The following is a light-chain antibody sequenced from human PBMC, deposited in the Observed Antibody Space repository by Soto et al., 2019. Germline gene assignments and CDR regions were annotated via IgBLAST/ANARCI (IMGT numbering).Light chain of an antibody. Sequence: DIQMTQSPSSLSASVGDRVTITCRASQSISSYLNWYQQKPGKAPKLLIYAAYSLQSGVPSRFSGSGSGTDFTLTISSLQPEDFATYYCQQSYSTPWTFGQGTTVEIK. J-gene: IGKJ1*01. V-gene: IGKV1-39*01. CDR2: AAY. CDR1: QSISSY. CDR3: QQSYSTPWT.